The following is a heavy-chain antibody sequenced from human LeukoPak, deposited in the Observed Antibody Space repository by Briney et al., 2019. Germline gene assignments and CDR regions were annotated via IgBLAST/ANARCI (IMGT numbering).Heavy chain of an antibody. D-gene: IGHD4-17*01. J-gene: IGHJ3*01. CDR1: ADTFHTYT. Sequence: SVKVSCKASADTFHTYTISWVRQAPGQGLEWMGRIVPIVDVTNHAPKFQGRIKITADNATTTAFMELTSLGFEDTAVYYCARYDYGDALDVWGQGTMVTV. V-gene: IGHV1-69*02. CDR3: ARYDYGDALDV. CDR2: IVPIVDVT.